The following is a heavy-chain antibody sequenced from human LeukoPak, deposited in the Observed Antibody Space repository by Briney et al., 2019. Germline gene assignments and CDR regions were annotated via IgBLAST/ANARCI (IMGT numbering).Heavy chain of an antibody. V-gene: IGHV3-21*01. CDR3: ASSYVWGSYRYCPGPCTYFDY. J-gene: IGHJ4*02. CDR2: ISSSSSYI. CDR1: GFTFSSYS. Sequence: PGGSLRLSCAASGFTFSSYSMNWVRQAPGKGLEWVSSISSSSSYIYYADSVKGRFTISRDNAKNSLYLQMNSLRAEDTAVYYCASSYVWGSYRYCPGPCTYFDYWGQGTLVTVSS. D-gene: IGHD3-16*02.